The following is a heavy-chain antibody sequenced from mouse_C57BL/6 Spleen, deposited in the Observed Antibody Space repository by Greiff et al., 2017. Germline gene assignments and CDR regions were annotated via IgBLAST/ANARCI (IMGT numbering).Heavy chain of an antibody. Sequence: DVKLVESGGDLVKPGGSLKLSCAASGFTFSSYGMSWVRQTPDKRLEWVATISSGGSYTYYPDSVKGRFTISRDNAKNTLYLQMSSLKSEDTAMYYCASGGYDYYAMDYWGQGTSVTVSS. D-gene: IGHD2-3*01. J-gene: IGHJ4*01. CDR2: ISSGGSYT. CDR1: GFTFSSYG. V-gene: IGHV5-6*02. CDR3: ASGGYDYYAMDY.